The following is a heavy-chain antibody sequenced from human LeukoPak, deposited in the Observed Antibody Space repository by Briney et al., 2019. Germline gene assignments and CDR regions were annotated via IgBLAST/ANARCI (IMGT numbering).Heavy chain of an antibody. CDR3: ASTPNLNYFDY. V-gene: IGHV1-2*02. CDR1: GYTFTDNY. J-gene: IGHJ4*02. CDR2: INPNTGGT. Sequence: ASVKVSCKASGYTFTDNYIHWLRQAPGQGLEWMGWINPNTGGTNYAQNFQGRVTMTRDTSVNTAYMELYRLTSDDTAVYYCASTPNLNYFDYWGQGTLVTVSS. D-gene: IGHD1-14*01.